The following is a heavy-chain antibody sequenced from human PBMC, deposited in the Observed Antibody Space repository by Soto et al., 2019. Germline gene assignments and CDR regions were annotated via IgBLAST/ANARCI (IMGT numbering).Heavy chain of an antibody. V-gene: IGHV4-39*06. CDR2: IYYSGST. J-gene: IGHJ6*03. Sequence: SETLSLTCTVSGGSISSSSYYWGWIRQPPGKGLEWIGSIYYSGSTYYNPSLKSRVTISVDTSKNQFPLKLSSVTAADTAVYYCARGYCSGGSCYQNYYYYMDVWGKGTTVTVSS. D-gene: IGHD2-15*01. CDR3: ARGYCSGGSCYQNYYYYMDV. CDR1: GGSISSSSYY.